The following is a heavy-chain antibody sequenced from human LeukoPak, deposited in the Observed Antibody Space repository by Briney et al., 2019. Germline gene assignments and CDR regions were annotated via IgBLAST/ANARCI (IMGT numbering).Heavy chain of an antibody. J-gene: IGHJ5*02. CDR3: ARTSSSWDWFDP. V-gene: IGHV4-59*01. Sequence: SETLSLTCTVSGGSISSYYWSWIRQPPGKGLEWIGYIYYSGSTNYNPSLKSRVTISVDTSKNQFSLKLSSVTAADTVVYYCARTSSSWDWFDPWGQGTLVTVSS. CDR1: GGSISSYY. CDR2: IYYSGST. D-gene: IGHD6-13*01.